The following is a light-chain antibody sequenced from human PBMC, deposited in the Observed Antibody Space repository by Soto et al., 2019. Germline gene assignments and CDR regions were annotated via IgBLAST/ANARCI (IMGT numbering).Light chain of an antibody. V-gene: IGKV3-20*01. CDR3: QQYGGSPLT. Sequence: VLTQSPGTLSLSPGERATLPCRASQSVSSSYLAWYQQKAGQAPRLLIYGASSRATGIPDRFSGSGSGTESTLTISRLAPEDFAVYYCQQYGGSPLTFGGGTKVDIK. CDR2: GAS. CDR1: QSVSSSY. J-gene: IGKJ4*01.